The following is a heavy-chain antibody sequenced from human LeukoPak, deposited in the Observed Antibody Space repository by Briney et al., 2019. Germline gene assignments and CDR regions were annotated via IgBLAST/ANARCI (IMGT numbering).Heavy chain of an antibody. CDR3: ARDPRGSEYSHFDS. Sequence: GGSLRLSCVASGFSFSSSYMSWVRRAPGKGLEWVANIKQDGNENHYVDSVKGRFTISRDNAKSSLYLQMNSLRAEDTAVYYCARDPRGSEYSHFDSWGQGTLVTVSS. V-gene: IGHV3-7*01. J-gene: IGHJ4*02. D-gene: IGHD3-10*01. CDR1: GFSFSSSY. CDR2: IKQDGNEN.